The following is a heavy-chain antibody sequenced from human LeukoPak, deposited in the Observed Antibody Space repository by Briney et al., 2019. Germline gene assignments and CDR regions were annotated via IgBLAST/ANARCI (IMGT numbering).Heavy chain of an antibody. CDR2: INPNGDTT. J-gene: IGHJ4*02. Sequence: PGGSLRLSCAALGFTFSTYAMHWVRQAPGKGLEFVSAINPNGDTTLYANSVRDRFTIPRDNSKNTLYLHVAGLRPEALALYYGAREMLGMSHYFEYWGQGTPVTVSS. CDR3: AREMLGMSHYFEY. D-gene: IGHD7-27*01. CDR1: GFTFSTYA. V-gene: IGHV3-64*01.